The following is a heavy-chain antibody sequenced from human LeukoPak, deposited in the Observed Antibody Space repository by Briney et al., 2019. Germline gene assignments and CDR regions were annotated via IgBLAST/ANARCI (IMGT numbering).Heavy chain of an antibody. CDR3: ASYYASGVSAYNYYGMDV. V-gene: IGHV4-38-2*01. Sequence: SETLSLTCAVSGYSISSGYYWGWIRQPLGQGLEWIGSMSHNRGTYYNPSLKSRVTISMDTSKNQFSLRLSSVTAADTAVYYCASYYASGVSAYNYYGMDVWGKGTTVTVSS. CDR2: MSHNRGT. CDR1: GYSISSGYY. D-gene: IGHD3-10*01. J-gene: IGHJ6*04.